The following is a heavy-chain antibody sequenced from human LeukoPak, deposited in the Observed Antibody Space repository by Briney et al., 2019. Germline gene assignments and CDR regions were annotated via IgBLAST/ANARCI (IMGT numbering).Heavy chain of an antibody. V-gene: IGHV4-34*01. CDR3: AKGTAAGTLAFDI. CDR1: GGSFSGYY. D-gene: IGHD6-13*01. Sequence: PSETLSLTCAVYGGSFSGYYWSWIRQPPGKGLEWIGEINHSGSTNYNPSLKSRVTISVDTSKNQFSLNLSSVTAADTAVYYCAKGTAAGTLAFDIWGQGTMVTVSS. J-gene: IGHJ3*02. CDR2: INHSGST.